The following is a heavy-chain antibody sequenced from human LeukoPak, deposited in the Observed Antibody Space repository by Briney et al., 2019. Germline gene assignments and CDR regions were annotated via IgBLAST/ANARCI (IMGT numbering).Heavy chain of an antibody. V-gene: IGHV3-30-3*01. Sequence: PGRSLRLSCAASGFTLSSYAMHWVRQAPGKGLEWVAVISYDGSNKYYSDSMKGRFTISRDNSKNTLYLQMNSLRAEDTAVHYCARDMGPDYYGSGNLDYWGQGTLVTVSS. CDR2: ISYDGSNK. D-gene: IGHD3-10*01. J-gene: IGHJ4*02. CDR1: GFTLSSYA. CDR3: ARDMGPDYYGSGNLDY.